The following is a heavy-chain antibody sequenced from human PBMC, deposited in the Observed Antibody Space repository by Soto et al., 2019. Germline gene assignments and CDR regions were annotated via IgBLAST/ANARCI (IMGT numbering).Heavy chain of an antibody. CDR2: IVVGSGNT. V-gene: IGHV1-58*01. CDR3: AATAARITIFGVEYYYYGMDV. CDR1: GFTFTSSA. Sequence: SVKVSCKASGFTFTSSAVQWVRQARGQRLEWIGWIVVGSGNTNYAQKFQERVTITRDMSTSTAYMGLSSLRSEDTAVYYCAATAARITIFGVEYYYYGMDVWGQGTTVTVSS. J-gene: IGHJ6*02. D-gene: IGHD3-3*01.